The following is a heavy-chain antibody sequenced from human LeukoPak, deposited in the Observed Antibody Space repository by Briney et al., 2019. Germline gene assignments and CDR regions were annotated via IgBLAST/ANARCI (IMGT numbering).Heavy chain of an antibody. J-gene: IGHJ6*03. CDR2: INPNSGGT. V-gene: IGHV1-2*02. CDR1: GYTFTGYY. CDR3: AREPYGSGSFRTDYYYMDV. D-gene: IGHD3-10*01. Sequence: APVKVSCKASGYTFTGYYMHWVRQAPGQGLEWMGWINPNSGGTNYAQKFQVRGTMTRDTSISTAYMELSRLTSDDTAVYYCAREPYGSGSFRTDYYYMDVWGKGTTVTISS.